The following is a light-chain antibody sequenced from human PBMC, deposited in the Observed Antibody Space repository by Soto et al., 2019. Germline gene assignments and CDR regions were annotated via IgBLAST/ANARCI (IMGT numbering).Light chain of an antibody. CDR3: QSYDSSRSPLYV. V-gene: IGLV1-40*01. CDR1: SSNIGAGYD. J-gene: IGLJ1*01. Sequence: QSVLTQPPSVSGAPGQRVSSSCTGSSSNIGAGYDVHWYQHLPGTAPKLLIYANNNRPSGVPDRFSGSKYGTSASLAITGLQAEDEADYYCQSYDSSRSPLYVFGTGTKLTVL. CDR2: ANN.